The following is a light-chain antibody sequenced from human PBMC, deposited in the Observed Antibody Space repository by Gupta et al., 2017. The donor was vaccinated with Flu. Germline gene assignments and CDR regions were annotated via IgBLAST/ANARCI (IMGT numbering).Light chain of an antibody. Sequence: SYELTQSPSVSVSPGQTARITCSGDALPNQYVYWFQQKPGQAPALLIYKDTERPSGIPERFSASGSGTTVTLTISGVQAEDEADYYCQSADSTSTYYVFGAGTKVTVL. CDR1: ALPNQY. J-gene: IGLJ1*01. CDR2: KDT. V-gene: IGLV3-25*03. CDR3: QSADSTSTYYV.